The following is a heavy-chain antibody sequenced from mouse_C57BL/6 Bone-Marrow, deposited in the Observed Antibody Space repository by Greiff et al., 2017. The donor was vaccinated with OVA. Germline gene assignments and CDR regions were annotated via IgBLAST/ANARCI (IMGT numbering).Heavy chain of an antibody. J-gene: IGHJ1*03. Sequence: QVQLQQPGAELVQPGASVKMSCKASGYTFTSYWITWVQQRPGQGLEWIGDIYPGSGSTNYNEKFTSKGTLTVDTSYSTAYMQLSSQTSEVAAVYCCSYCWCSYSYFDVWGTGTTVTVSS. D-gene: IGHD2-12*01. CDR3: SYCWCSYSYFDV. V-gene: IGHV1-55*01. CDR2: IYPGSGST. CDR1: GYTFTSYW.